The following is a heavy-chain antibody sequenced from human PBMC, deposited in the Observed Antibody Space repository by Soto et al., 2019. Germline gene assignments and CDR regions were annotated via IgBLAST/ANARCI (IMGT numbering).Heavy chain of an antibody. CDR3: AKDCALGAPQHH. J-gene: IGHJ5*02. D-gene: IGHD2-21*01. CDR2: ISASGDT. V-gene: IGHV3-23*01. CDR1: GFTFNNYA. Sequence: VQLLESGGGLVQPGGSLILSCAASGFTFNNYAMRWVRQSPTKGLEWVSGISASGDTYYADSVRGRFTISRDNSKNPMSMQMNSLGVEDTAIYYRAKDCALGAPQHHWGQGTLVPVSS.